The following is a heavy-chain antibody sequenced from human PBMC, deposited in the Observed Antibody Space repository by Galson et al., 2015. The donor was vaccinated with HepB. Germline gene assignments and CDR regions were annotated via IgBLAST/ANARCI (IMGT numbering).Heavy chain of an antibody. V-gene: IGHV3-74*01. Sequence: SLRLSCAASGFTFSSYWMHWVRQAPGKGLVWVSRIDSDGSSTNYADSVKGRFTNSRDNAKNTLYLQMNSLRAEDTAVYYCVRESQVYSGNWYSGSWFDPWGQGTLVTVSS. CDR2: IDSDGSST. CDR1: GFTFSSYW. D-gene: IGHD6-13*01. J-gene: IGHJ5*02. CDR3: VRESQVYSGNWYSGSWFDP.